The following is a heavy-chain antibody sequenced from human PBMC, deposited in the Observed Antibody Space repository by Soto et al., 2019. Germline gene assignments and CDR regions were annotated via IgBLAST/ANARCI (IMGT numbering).Heavy chain of an antibody. CDR3: ARGGTPIDY. Sequence: QVQLVQSGAEVKKPGASVKVSCKASGYTFTNFGISWVRQAPGQGLEWMGWISAYNGNTNYAQNFQGRVTMTTDTATSPADMELRGLGFDGTAVYSWARGGTPIDYWGQGTLVTVSS. CDR2: ISAYNGNT. J-gene: IGHJ4*02. D-gene: IGHD3-16*01. V-gene: IGHV1-18*01. CDR1: GYTFTNFG.